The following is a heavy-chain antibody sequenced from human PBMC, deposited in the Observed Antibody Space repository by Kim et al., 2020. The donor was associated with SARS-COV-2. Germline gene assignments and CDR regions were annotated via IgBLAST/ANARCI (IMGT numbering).Heavy chain of an antibody. CDR1: GGSISSGSYY. J-gene: IGHJ4*02. V-gene: IGHV4-61*09. CDR3: ARRAPSAAGYYFNY. D-gene: IGHD6-13*01. Sequence: SETLSLTCTVSGGSISSGSYYWSWIRQPAGKGLEWIGHIYTSGSTNYNASLKRRVTISVDTSKNQFSLKLISVTAAATTVYYCARRAPSAAGYYFNYWGQGTLVTVSS. CDR2: IYTSGST.